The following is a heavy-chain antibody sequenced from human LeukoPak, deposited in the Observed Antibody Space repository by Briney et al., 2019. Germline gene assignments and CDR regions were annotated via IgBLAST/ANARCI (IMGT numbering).Heavy chain of an antibody. CDR2: VRSDGVTT. CDR1: GSSFQSHA. V-gene: IGHV3-23*01. J-gene: IGHJ4*02. CDR3: AQGREVDETFDY. D-gene: IGHD1-26*01. Sequence: GGPLSLSCAASGSSFQSHAMSWVRQAPGGGWEWVSDVRSDGVTTFYADSVKGRFTISRDSSNNMLYLQMNSLRVDDTAVYFCAQGREVDETFDYWGQGTLVTVSS.